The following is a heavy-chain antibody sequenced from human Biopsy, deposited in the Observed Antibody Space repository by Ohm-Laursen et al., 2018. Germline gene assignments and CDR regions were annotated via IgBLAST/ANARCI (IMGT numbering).Heavy chain of an antibody. D-gene: IGHD3-22*01. CDR3: ARDRGYYSDRTVPGYFDL. Sequence: SDTLSRTCTVSGDSISSYYWSWIRQPPGKGLEWIGYVYYTGSTDYNPSLQSRVTISVDTSKNHFSLRLRSVTPADTAIYYCARDRGYYSDRTVPGYFDLWGRGTLVTVSS. V-gene: IGHV4-59*01. J-gene: IGHJ2*01. CDR1: GDSISSYY. CDR2: VYYTGST.